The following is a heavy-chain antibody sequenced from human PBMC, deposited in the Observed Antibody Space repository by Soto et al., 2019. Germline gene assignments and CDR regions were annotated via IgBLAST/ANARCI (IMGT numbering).Heavy chain of an antibody. CDR2: IVVGSGNT. CDR1: GFTFTSSA. J-gene: IGHJ4*02. D-gene: IGHD3-22*01. CDR3: AANGYYDSSGYYFRGY. Sequence: ASVKVSCKASGFTFTSSAVQWVRQARGQRLEWIGWIVVGSGNTNYAQKFQERVTITRDMSTSTAYMELSSLRSEDTAVYYCAANGYYDSSGYYFRGYWGRRTRVAVSS. V-gene: IGHV1-58*01.